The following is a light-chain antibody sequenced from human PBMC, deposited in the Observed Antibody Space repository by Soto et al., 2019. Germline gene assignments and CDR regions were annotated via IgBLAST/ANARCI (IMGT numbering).Light chain of an antibody. Sequence: EIVLKKSPTTLSLSPGERATLSCWASQPVSDKLAWYQQKPGQAPRLLIYGASARALGIPDRFSGSGSGTEFSFTVTSLQSEDFAVYYCQQYDQLPITFGQGTLLEIK. CDR2: GAS. V-gene: IGKV3-15*01. CDR3: QQYDQLPIT. CDR1: QPVSDK. J-gene: IGKJ5*01.